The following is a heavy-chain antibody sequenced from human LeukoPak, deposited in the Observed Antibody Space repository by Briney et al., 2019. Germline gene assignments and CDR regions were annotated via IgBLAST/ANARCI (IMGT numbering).Heavy chain of an antibody. V-gene: IGHV1-2*02. CDR3: ARADYSNYYYYYMDV. J-gene: IGHJ6*03. D-gene: IGHD4-11*01. CDR2: INPNSGGT. Sequence: EASVKVSCRASGYTFTGYYMHWLRQAPGQGLEWMGWINPNSGGTNYAQKFQGRVTMTRDTSISTAYMELSRLRSDDTAVYYCARADYSNYYYYYMDVWGKGTTVTVSS. CDR1: GYTFTGYY.